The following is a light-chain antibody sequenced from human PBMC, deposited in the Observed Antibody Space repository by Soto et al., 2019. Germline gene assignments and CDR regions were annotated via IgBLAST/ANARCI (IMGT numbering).Light chain of an antibody. CDR3: QQYHWAPDT. J-gene: IGKJ5*01. Sequence: EIVLTQSPGTLSLSPGERATLSCRASQTVGTYLAWYQQKPGQAPRLLMYGASSRATGIPDRFSGSGSGTDFTLTVSRLEPEDFAVYYCQQYHWAPDTFGQGTRLEI. CDR1: QTVGTY. V-gene: IGKV3-20*01. CDR2: GAS.